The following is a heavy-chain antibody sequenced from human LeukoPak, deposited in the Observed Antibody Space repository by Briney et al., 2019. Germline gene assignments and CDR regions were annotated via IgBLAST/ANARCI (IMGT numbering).Heavy chain of an antibody. D-gene: IGHD3-10*01. CDR2: IKGDGSGI. CDR1: GFTFRSYW. CDR3: TSGGLPAGFDL. V-gene: IGHV3-74*01. J-gene: IGHJ2*01. Sequence: PGGSLRLSCAASGFTFRSYWMFWVRQGPGKGLVWVSSIKGDGSGISYADSVQGRFIISRDNAKNTLYLQMNSLRAEDTAVYYCTSGGLPAGFDLWGRGTLVTVSS.